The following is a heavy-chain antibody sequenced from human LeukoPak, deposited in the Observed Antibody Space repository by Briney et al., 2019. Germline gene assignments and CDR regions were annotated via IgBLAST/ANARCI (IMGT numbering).Heavy chain of an antibody. CDR2: IRSKAYGGTT. V-gene: IGHV3-49*04. CDR3: TREGRGSDAFDY. D-gene: IGHD3-16*01. Sequence: GGSLRLSCTASGFTFGDYAMSWVRQAPGKGLEWVGFIRSKAYGGTTEYAASVKGRFTISRDDSKSIAYLQMNSLKTEDTAAYYCTREGRGSDAFDYWGQGTLVTVSS. J-gene: IGHJ4*02. CDR1: GFTFGDYA.